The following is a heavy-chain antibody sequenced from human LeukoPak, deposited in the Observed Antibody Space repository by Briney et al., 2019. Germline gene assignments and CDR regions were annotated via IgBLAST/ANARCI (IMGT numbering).Heavy chain of an antibody. V-gene: IGHV1-18*01. D-gene: IGHD5-18*01. Sequence: ASVKVSCKASGYTFTSYGISWVRQAPGQGLEWMGWISAYNGNTNYAQKLQDRVTMTTDTSTSTAYMELSSLRSEDTAVYYCARGPDHGYHDAFDIWGQGTMVTVSS. CDR2: ISAYNGNT. CDR1: GYTFTSYG. J-gene: IGHJ3*02. CDR3: ARGPDHGYHDAFDI.